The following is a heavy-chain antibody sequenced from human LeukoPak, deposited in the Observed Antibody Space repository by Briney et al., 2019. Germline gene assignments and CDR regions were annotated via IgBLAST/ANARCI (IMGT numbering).Heavy chain of an antibody. CDR2: IRYDGSNK. V-gene: IGHV3-30*02. J-gene: IGHJ4*02. D-gene: IGHD2-15*01. CDR3: AKDMVVVMPAPFDY. Sequence: GGSLRLSCAASGFTFSSYGMHWVRQAPGKGLEWVSFIRYDGSNKYYADSVKGRFTISRDNSKNTLYLQMNSLRAEDTAVYYCAKDMVVVMPAPFDYWGQGTLVTVSS. CDR1: GFTFSSYG.